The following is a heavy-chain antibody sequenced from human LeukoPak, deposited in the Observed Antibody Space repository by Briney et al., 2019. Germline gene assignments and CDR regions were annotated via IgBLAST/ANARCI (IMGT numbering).Heavy chain of an antibody. CDR2: ISYDGSNK. J-gene: IGHJ6*02. D-gene: IGHD2-15*01. V-gene: IGHV3-30-3*01. CDR1: GFTFSSYA. Sequence: GGSLRLSCAASGFTFSSYAMHWVRQAPGKGLEWVAVISYDGSNKYYADSVKGRFTISRDNSKNTLYLQMNSLRAEDTAVYYCARHASTTYCSGGSCYHYYGMDVWGQGTTVTVSS. CDR3: ARHASTTYCSGGSCYHYYGMDV.